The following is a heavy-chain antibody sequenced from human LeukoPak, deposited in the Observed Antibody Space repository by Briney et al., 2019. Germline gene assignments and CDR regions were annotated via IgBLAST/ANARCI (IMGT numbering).Heavy chain of an antibody. D-gene: IGHD3-10*01. V-gene: IGHV4-38-2*01. CDR3: ARAWGSESFSSDY. Sequence: SETLSLTCGVFGYSISSGYYWGWIRQPPGKGLEGIGSMCHSGKTYYNPSLKSPVTISIDTSKNQFSLKVTSVTAADTAVYYCARAWGSESFSSDYWGQAILVTVSS. CDR2: MCHSGKT. J-gene: IGHJ4*02. CDR1: GYSISSGYY.